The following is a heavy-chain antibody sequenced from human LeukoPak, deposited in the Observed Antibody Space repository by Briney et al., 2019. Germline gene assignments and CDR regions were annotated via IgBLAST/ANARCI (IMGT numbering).Heavy chain of an antibody. D-gene: IGHD3-22*01. J-gene: IGHJ4*02. Sequence: PTGGSLRLSCAASGFTFSSYAMSWVRQAPGKGLEWVSAISGSGGSTYYADSVKGRFTISRDNSKNTLYLQMNSLRAEDTAVYYCAKAPYYYDSSGYYYLGSRGQGTLVTVSS. CDR1: GFTFSSYA. CDR3: AKAPYYYDSSGYYYLGS. CDR2: ISGSGGST. V-gene: IGHV3-23*01.